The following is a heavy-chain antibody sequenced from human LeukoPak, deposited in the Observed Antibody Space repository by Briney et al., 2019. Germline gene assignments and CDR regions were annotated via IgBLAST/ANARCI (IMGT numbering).Heavy chain of an antibody. V-gene: IGHV5-51*01. D-gene: IGHD2-15*01. Sequence: GESLKISCKGSGYNFASYWIAWVRQTPGSGLEWMGIIYPGDSDTRYSPSFQGQVTISADKSISTAYLQWSSLKASDTAMYYCARLRDCSGGSCYSFGYWGQGTLVTVSS. CDR2: IYPGDSDT. CDR1: GYNFASYW. J-gene: IGHJ4*02. CDR3: ARLRDCSGGSCYSFGY.